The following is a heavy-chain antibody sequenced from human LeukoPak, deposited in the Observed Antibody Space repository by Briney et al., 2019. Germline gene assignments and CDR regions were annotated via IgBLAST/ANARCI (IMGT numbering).Heavy chain of an antibody. V-gene: IGHV3-23*01. CDR2: ISYGDGGT. CDR3: AKGHPVVAAILDY. J-gene: IGHJ4*02. CDR1: GFTFSNYA. D-gene: IGHD2-15*01. Sequence: PGGSLRLSCETSGFTFSNYAMSWVRQAPGRGLEWVSGISYGDGGTYYADSVKGRFTISRDNSKNTLYLQMNSLRAEDTAVYYCAKGHPVVAAILDYWGQGTLVTVSS.